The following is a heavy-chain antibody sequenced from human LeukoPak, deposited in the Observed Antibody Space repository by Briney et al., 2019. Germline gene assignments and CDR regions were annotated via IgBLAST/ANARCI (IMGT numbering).Heavy chain of an antibody. Sequence: GASVKVSCKASGYTFTGYYMHWVRQAPGQGLEWMGRINPNSGGTNYAQKFQGRVTMTRDTSISTAYMELSRLRSDDTAVYYRARDFRRRVGTAMVNLFFDYWGQGTLVTVSS. V-gene: IGHV1-2*06. J-gene: IGHJ4*02. CDR3: ARDFRRRVGTAMVNLFFDY. CDR1: GYTFTGYY. CDR2: INPNSGGT. D-gene: IGHD5-18*01.